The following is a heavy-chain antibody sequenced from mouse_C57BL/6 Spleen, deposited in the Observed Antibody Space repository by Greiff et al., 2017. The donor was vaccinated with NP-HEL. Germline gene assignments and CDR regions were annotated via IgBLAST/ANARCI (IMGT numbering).Heavy chain of an antibody. CDR3: ARPGSSHYYAMDY. J-gene: IGHJ4*01. D-gene: IGHD1-1*01. V-gene: IGHV1-61*01. CDR1: GYTFTSYW. Sequence: QVQLKQPGAELVRPGSSVKLSCKASGYTFTSYWMDWVKQRPGQGLEWIGNIYPSDSETHYNQKFKDKATLTVDKSSSTAYMQLSSLTSEDSAVYYCARPGSSHYYAMDYWGQGTSVTVSS. CDR2: IYPSDSET.